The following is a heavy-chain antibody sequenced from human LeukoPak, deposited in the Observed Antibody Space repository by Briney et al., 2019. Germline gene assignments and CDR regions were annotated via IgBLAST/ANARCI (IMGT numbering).Heavy chain of an antibody. CDR1: GFTFSSNS. V-gene: IGHV3-48*02. CDR3: ARDLTTMVRGLPLDY. D-gene: IGHD3-10*01. Sequence: GGSLRLSCAASGFTFSSNSMNWVRQAPGKGLEWVSYISRSSDTIYYADSVKGRFTISRDNAKNSLYLQMNSLRDADTAVYYCARDLTTMVRGLPLDYWGQGTLVTVSS. CDR2: ISRSSDTI. J-gene: IGHJ4*02.